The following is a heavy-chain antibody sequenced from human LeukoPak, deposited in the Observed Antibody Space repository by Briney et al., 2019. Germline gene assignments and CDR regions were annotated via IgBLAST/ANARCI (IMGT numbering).Heavy chain of an antibody. Sequence: SVTLSLTCTVSGDSISSYYWSWIRQPPGKGLEWIGYIYYSGSTNYNPSLKSRVTISVDTSKKQFSLKLSSVTAADTAVYYCAREYSSGKLDYWGEGTLVTVSS. V-gene: IGHV4-59*01. D-gene: IGHD6-19*01. CDR2: IYYSGST. J-gene: IGHJ4*02. CDR1: GDSISSYY. CDR3: AREYSSGKLDY.